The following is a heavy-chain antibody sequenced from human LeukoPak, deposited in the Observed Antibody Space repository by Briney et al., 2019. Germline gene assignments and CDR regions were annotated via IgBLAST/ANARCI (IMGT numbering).Heavy chain of an antibody. CDR3: ATEVGSTLDP. V-gene: IGHV1-24*01. Sequence: ASVQVSCKVSGYTLTELSMHWLRQAPGKGLDGMGGFDPEDGETIYAQKFQGRVTMTEDTSTDTAYMELSSLRSEDTAVYYCATEVGSTLDPWGQGTLVTVSS. D-gene: IGHD1-26*01. CDR1: GYTLTELS. CDR2: FDPEDGET. J-gene: IGHJ5*02.